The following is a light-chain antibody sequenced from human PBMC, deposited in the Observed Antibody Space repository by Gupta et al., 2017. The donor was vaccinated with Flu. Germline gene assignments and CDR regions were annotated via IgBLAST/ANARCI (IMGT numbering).Light chain of an antibody. CDR1: HSVSNNY. Sequence: ATLSCRASHSVSNNYLAWYQQKPGQAPRLLIYGAYHRAAGIPDRFSGSGSGTDFILTISTLEPEDFAVYYCQQYFTSPPGVTFGPGTKVDVK. CDR2: GAY. V-gene: IGKV3-20*01. CDR3: QQYFTSPPGVT. J-gene: IGKJ3*01.